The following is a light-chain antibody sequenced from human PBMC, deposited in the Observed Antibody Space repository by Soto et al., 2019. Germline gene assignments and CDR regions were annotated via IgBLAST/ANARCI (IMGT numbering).Light chain of an antibody. J-gene: IGKJ5*01. CDR1: QSIGSN. V-gene: IGKV3-15*01. CDR2: GAS. CDR3: QQYGSSPST. Sequence: EIVMTQSPATLSVSPGERATLSCRASQSIGSNLAWYQQKPGQAPRLLIYGASTRATGIPARFSGSGSGTDFTLTISSLEPEDFAVYYCQQYGSSPSTFGQGTRLEIK.